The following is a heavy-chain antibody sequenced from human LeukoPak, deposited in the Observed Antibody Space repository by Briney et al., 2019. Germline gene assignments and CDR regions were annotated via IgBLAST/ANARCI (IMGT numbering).Heavy chain of an antibody. CDR1: GLTFSTHS. CDR3: AKSHDGDPKEGAFDI. CDR2: ISGSSNYI. Sequence: PGGSLRLSCAASGLTFSTHSMTWVRQAPGKGLEWVSSISGSSNYIHYADSVRGRFTISRDNAKNSLYLQMNSLRAEDTAVYYCAKSHDGDPKEGAFDIWGQGTMVTVSS. J-gene: IGHJ3*02. V-gene: IGHV3-21*01. D-gene: IGHD4-17*01.